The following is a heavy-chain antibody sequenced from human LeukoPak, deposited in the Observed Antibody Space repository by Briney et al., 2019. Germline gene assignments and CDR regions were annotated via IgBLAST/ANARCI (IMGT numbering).Heavy chain of an antibody. Sequence: GGSLRLSCAASGFTFSSYTMNWVRQAPGKGLEWVSSITSSSTYIYYADSVKGRFTVSRDNAKNSLYLQMNSLRAEDTAVYYCAELGITMIGGVWGKGTTVTISS. V-gene: IGHV3-21*01. J-gene: IGHJ6*04. D-gene: IGHD3-10*02. CDR1: GFTFSSYT. CDR3: AELGITMIGGV. CDR2: ITSSSTYI.